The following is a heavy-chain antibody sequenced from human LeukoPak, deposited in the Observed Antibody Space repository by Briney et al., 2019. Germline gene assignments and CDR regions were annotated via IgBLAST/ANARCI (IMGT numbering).Heavy chain of an antibody. CDR2: IKEDGSEK. D-gene: IGHD6-13*01. J-gene: IGHJ4*02. Sequence: PGGSLRLSCAASGFIFSNYWMTWVRQAPGKGLEWVANIKEDGSEKYYLDSVSGRFTISRDNAKNSLYLQTNSLRAEDTAVYYCVKVSIAVAGSDYWGQGTLVTVSS. CDR3: VKVSIAVAGSDY. V-gene: IGHV3-7*01. CDR1: GFIFSNYW.